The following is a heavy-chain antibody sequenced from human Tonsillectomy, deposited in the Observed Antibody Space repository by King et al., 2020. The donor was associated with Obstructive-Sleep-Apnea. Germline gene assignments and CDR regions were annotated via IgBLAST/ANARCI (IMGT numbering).Heavy chain of an antibody. D-gene: IGHD3-10*02. Sequence: VQLVESGGGLVPPGGSLRLSCAASGFTFSTHWMTWVRQVPGKGLEWVGNIKVDGGDKHNADSVKGRFTIARDNAKKTLYLQTNRLRDEDTAVYYCARDFNCCSGIYCYDVLDIWGRGTVVTVSS. J-gene: IGHJ3*02. CDR2: IKVDGGDK. CDR1: GFTFSTHW. CDR3: ARDFNCCSGIYCYDVLDI. V-gene: IGHV3-7*01.